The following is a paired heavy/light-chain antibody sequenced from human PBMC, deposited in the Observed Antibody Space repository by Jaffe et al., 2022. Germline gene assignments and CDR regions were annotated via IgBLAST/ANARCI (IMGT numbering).Heavy chain of an antibody. CDR1: GFTFKNFG. D-gene: IGHD6-19*01. J-gene: IGHJ6*03. CDR3: VKGRGELGGSGWFAYMDV. CDR2: IRYDESDQ. Sequence: QVQLVESGGGVVQPGGSLRLSCAASGFTFKNFGMHWVRQGPGTGLEWVAFIRYDESDQYYADSVKGRFTISRDNSKNTLYLEMDSLRADDTAVYYCVKGRGELGGSGWFAYMDVWGKGTTVTVSS. V-gene: IGHV3-30*02.
Light chain of an antibody. CDR2: DVS. V-gene: IGLV2-11*01. J-gene: IGLJ3*02. Sequence: QSALTQPRSVSGSPGQSVTISCTGTSSDVGGYNYVSWYQQHPGKAPKLIIYDVSKRPSGVPDRFSSSKSGNTASLTISGLLPEDEADYYCSSLAGYYVLVFGGGTKLTVL. CDR3: SSLAGYYVLV. CDR1: SSDVGGYNY.